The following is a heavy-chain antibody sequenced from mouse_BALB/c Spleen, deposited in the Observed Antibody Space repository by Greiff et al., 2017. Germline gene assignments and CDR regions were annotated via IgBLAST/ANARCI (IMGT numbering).Heavy chain of an antibody. J-gene: IGHJ3*01. Sequence: QVQLKESGPGLVAPSQSLSITCTVSGFSLTGYGVNWVRQPPGKGLEWLGMIWGDGSTDYNSALKSRLSISKDNSKSQVFLKMNSLQTDDTARYYCARGETYYGSSYGRAWFAYWGQGTLVTVSA. D-gene: IGHD1-1*01. CDR2: IWGDGST. CDR1: GFSLTGYG. CDR3: ARGETYYGSSYGRAWFAY. V-gene: IGHV2-6-7*01.